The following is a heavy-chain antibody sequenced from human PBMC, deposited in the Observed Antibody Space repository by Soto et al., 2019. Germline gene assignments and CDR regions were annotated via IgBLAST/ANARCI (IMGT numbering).Heavy chain of an antibody. J-gene: IGHJ4*02. CDR3: ARDLKDFKRGSHNYFDY. Sequence: QVQLVESGGGVVQPGRSLRLSCAASGFTFSSYAMHWVRQAPGKGLEWVAAISYDGSNKYYADSVKGRFTISRDNSKNTLYLQMNRLRAEDTAVYYCARDLKDFKRGSHNYFDYWGQGTLVTVSS. CDR1: GFTFSSYA. D-gene: IGHD1-1*01. V-gene: IGHV3-30-3*01. CDR2: ISYDGSNK.